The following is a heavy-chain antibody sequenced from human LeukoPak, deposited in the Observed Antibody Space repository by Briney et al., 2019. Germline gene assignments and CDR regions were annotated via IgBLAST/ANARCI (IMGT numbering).Heavy chain of an antibody. Sequence: PSETLSLTCTVSGGSISSSSYDWGWIRQPRGKGLEWIGSSYYSRSTYYNPSLKSRVTISVDTSKNQFSLKLSSVTAADTAVYFCARAYSSSWYFNWFDPWGQGTQVTVSS. CDR3: ARAYSSSWYFNWFDP. V-gene: IGHV4-39*07. D-gene: IGHD6-13*01. J-gene: IGHJ5*02. CDR2: SYYSRST. CDR1: GGSISSSSYD.